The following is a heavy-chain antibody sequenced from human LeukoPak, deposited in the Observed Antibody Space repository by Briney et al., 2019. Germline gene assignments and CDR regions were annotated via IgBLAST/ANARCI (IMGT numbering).Heavy chain of an antibody. J-gene: IGHJ4*02. CDR3: AAGENLLWFGESDY. CDR1: VFTCTSSA. CDR2: IVVGSGNT. V-gene: IGHV1-58*02. D-gene: IGHD3-10*01. Sequence: SVKVSCKASVFTCTSSAMQWVRQARGQRLEWIGWIVVGSGNTNYAQKFQERVTITRDMSTSTAYMELSSLRSEDTAVYYCAAGENLLWFGESDYWGQGTLVTVSS.